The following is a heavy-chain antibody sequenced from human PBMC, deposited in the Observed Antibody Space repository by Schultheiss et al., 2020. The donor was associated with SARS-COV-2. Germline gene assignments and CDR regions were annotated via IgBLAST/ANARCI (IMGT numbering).Heavy chain of an antibody. CDR1: GGTISSSSYY. Sequence: SETLSLTCTVSGGTISSSSYYWGWIRQPPGKGLEWIGYIYYSGSTNYNPSLKSRVTISVDTSKNQFSLKLSSVTAADTAVYYCARGSPRYGDYDYYYYGMDVWGQGTTVTVAS. CDR3: ARGSPRYGDYDYYYYGMDV. D-gene: IGHD4-17*01. V-gene: IGHV4-61*05. J-gene: IGHJ6*02. CDR2: IYYSGST.